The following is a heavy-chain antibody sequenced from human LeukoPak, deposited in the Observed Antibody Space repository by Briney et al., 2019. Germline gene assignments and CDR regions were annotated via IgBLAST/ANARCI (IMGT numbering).Heavy chain of an antibody. D-gene: IGHD3-10*01. V-gene: IGHV4-39*07. CDR3: ARRGADPWDFDY. Sequence: SETLSLTCTVSGGSISSSSYYWGWIRQPPGKGLEWIGSIYYSGSTNYNPSLKSRVTISVDTSKNQFSLKLSSVTAADTAVYYCARRGADPWDFDYWGQGTLVTVSS. J-gene: IGHJ4*02. CDR2: IYYSGST. CDR1: GGSISSSSYY.